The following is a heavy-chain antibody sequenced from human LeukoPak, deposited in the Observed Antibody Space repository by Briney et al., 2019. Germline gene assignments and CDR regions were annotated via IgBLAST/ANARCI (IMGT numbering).Heavy chain of an antibody. J-gene: IGHJ4*02. Sequence: GGSLRLSCAASGFTFSSYAMSWVRQAPGKGLEWVSVISGSGGSTYYADSVKGRFTISRDNSKNTLYPQMNSLRAEDTAVYYCAKERELVVTGNYFDYWGQGALVTVSS. CDR1: GFTFSSYA. D-gene: IGHD6-19*01. V-gene: IGHV3-23*01. CDR2: ISGSGGST. CDR3: AKERELVVTGNYFDY.